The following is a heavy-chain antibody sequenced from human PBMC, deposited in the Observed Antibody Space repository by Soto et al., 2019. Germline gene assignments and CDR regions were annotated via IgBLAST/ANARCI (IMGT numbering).Heavy chain of an antibody. CDR3: ARRAATKTLVLMYDAREI. CDR1: GATLDTFINFG. V-gene: IGHV1-69*14. Sequence: QVQLVQSGAEVKKPGSSVKVSCKASGATLDTFINFGVTWVRRAPGQGLEWMGGIIPVFGTAHYSQKFQGRLTISADKSTSTAYMELSSLRSEDTAVYYCARRAATKTLVLMYDAREIWGQWTMFTVSS. D-gene: IGHD5-12*01. CDR2: IIPVFGTA. J-gene: IGHJ3*02.